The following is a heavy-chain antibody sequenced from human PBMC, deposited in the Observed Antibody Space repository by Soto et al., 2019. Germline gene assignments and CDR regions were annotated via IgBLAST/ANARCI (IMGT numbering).Heavy chain of an antibody. Sequence: PGGSLRLSCAAPGFTFSDYYISWVPPAPGKGLEWVLHSSTSGSTIYYADSVKGRFTISRDNTKKSLYLEMNSLRAENTAVYYCARGGLRSRLEGFDIWGLGTMVTVSS. CDR2: SSTSGSTI. CDR3: ARGGLRSRLEGFDI. J-gene: IGHJ3*02. V-gene: IGHV3-11*01. CDR1: GFTFSDYY. D-gene: IGHD5-12*01.